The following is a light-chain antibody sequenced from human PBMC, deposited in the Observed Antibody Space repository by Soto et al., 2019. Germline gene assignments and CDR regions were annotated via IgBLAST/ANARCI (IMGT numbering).Light chain of an antibody. CDR2: DAS. CDR1: QSVNIH. V-gene: IGKV3-11*01. Sequence: EIVLTQSPATLSLSPGERATLSCRASQSVNIHLAWYQQKSGQAPRLLIYDASNRATDIPARFSGSGSGTDFTLTISSLEPEDFAVYYCQQRSSWLTFGGGTKVEIK. J-gene: IGKJ4*01. CDR3: QQRSSWLT.